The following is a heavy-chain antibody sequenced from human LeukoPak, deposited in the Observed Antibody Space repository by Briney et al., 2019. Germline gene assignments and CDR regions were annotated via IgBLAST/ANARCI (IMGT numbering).Heavy chain of an antibody. CDR2: IYYSGST. CDR1: GGSVSSGDYY. V-gene: IGHV4-30-4*08. CDR3: ARADTYLDY. D-gene: IGHD5-18*01. J-gene: IGHJ4*02. Sequence: SQTLSLTCTVSGGSVSSGDYYWNWIRQPPGKGLEWIGNIYYSGSTSYNPSLKSRVTISIDTSKNQFSLDLNSVTAADTAVYYCARADTYLDYWGQGILVTVSA.